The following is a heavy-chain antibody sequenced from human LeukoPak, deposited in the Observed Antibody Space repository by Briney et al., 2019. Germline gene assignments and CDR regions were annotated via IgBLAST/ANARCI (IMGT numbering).Heavy chain of an antibody. CDR1: GFTFSSYA. D-gene: IGHD6-19*01. CDR3: AKDRSSGWYFGGFDY. CDR2: ISGSGGST. J-gene: IGHJ4*02. V-gene: IGHV3-23*01. Sequence: GGSLRLSCAAPGFTFSSYAMSWVRQAPGKGLEWVSAISGSGGSTYYADSVKGRFTISRDNSKNTLYLQMNSLRAEDTAVYYCAKDRSSGWYFGGFDYWGQGTLVTVSS.